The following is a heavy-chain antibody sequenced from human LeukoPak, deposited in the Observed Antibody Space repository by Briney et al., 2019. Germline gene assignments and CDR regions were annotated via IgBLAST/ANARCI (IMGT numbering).Heavy chain of an antibody. CDR3: ARKRTYADYADF. CDR2: IYSSGSA. J-gene: IGHJ4*02. CDR1: GGSITTYY. Sequence: SETLSLSCTVSGGSITTYYWSWIRQPPGKGLEWIGFIYSSGSANHNPSLMSRVTMSVDTSKNQFSLKLSSVTAADTAVYYCARKRTYADYADFWGQGTLVTVSS. V-gene: IGHV4-59*01. D-gene: IGHD4-17*01.